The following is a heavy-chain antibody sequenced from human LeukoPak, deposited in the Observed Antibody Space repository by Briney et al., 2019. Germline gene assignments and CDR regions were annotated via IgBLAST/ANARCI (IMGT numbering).Heavy chain of an antibody. J-gene: IGHJ5*02. V-gene: IGHV4-4*07. CDR3: ARHSEGWFDP. Sequence: PSETLFLTCSVSRGSMRSYYWSWIRQPAGKGLEWIGRIYSGGSTKYNPSFTSRVTMSIDTSKNQVSLNVKSMIAADTAVYYCARHSEGWFDPWGLGTLVTVSS. CDR2: IYSGGST. CDR1: RGSMRSYY. D-gene: IGHD1-14*01.